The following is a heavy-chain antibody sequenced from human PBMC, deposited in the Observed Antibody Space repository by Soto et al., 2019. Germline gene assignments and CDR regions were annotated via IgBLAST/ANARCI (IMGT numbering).Heavy chain of an antibody. D-gene: IGHD2-15*01. CDR3: ARGQDIVVVVAALGAFDI. CDR2: ISSSSSNI. V-gene: IGHV3-21*01. Sequence: PGGSLRLSCAASGFTFSSYSMNWVRQAPGKGLEWVSSISSSSSNIYYADSVKGRFTISRDNSKNTLYLQMNSLRAEDTAVYYCARGQDIVVVVAALGAFDIWGQGTMVTVSS. J-gene: IGHJ3*02. CDR1: GFTFSSYS.